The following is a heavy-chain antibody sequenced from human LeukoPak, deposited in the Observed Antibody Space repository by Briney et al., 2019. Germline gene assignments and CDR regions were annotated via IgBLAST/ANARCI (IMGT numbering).Heavy chain of an antibody. V-gene: IGHV3-23*01. J-gene: IGHJ4*02. CDR2: ISGSGGST. CDR1: GFTFSSYA. Sequence: GGSLRLSCAASGFTFSSYAMSWVRQAPGKGLEWVSAISGSGGSTYYADSVKGRFTISRDNAKNSPYLQMNSLRAEDTAVYYCARVYDSSGYYTPFDFDYWGQGTLVTVSS. CDR3: ARVYDSSGYYTPFDFDY. D-gene: IGHD3-22*01.